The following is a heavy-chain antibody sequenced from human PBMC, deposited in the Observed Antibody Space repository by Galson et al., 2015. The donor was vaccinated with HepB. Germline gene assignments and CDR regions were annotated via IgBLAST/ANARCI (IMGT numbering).Heavy chain of an antibody. CDR3: ARVRGYGDWFGRGDYGMDV. CDR2: ISSSSSNI. J-gene: IGHJ6*02. Sequence: SVRLSCAASGFTFSSYSMNWVRQAPGKGLEWVSHISSSSSNIYYAGSVKGRFTISRDNAKNSLYLQMNSLRAEDTAVYYCARVRGYGDWFGRGDYGMDVWGQGTTVTVSS. V-gene: IGHV3-48*01. D-gene: IGHD4-17*01. CDR1: GFTFSSYS.